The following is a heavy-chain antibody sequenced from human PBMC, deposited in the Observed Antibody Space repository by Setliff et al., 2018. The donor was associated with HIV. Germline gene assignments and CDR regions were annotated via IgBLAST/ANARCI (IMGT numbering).Heavy chain of an antibody. J-gene: IGHJ6*02. D-gene: IGHD3-10*01. CDR3: ARGRNYNSGMDV. CDR2: VIPIFGAA. Sequence: SVKVSCKASGGTLNTFALSWVRQTPGQGLEWMGGVIPIFGAANYAQKFRDRVTMTTETSTNTAYLEVRSLSSDDTAVYYCARGRNYNSGMDVWGQGTTVTVSS. V-gene: IGHV1-69*05. CDR1: GGTLNTFA.